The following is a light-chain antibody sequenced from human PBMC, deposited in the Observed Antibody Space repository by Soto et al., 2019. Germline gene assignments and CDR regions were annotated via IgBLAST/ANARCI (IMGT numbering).Light chain of an antibody. CDR3: LQDYNYPWT. J-gene: IGKJ1*01. CDR1: QSVTSN. V-gene: IGKV3-15*01. Sequence: EIVMTQSPATLSVSPGERATLSCRASQSVTSNLAWYQQKPGQAPRLLIYSASTRATGIPARFSGSGSGTEFTLTISSLQSEDFATYYCLQDYNYPWTFGQGTKVEIK. CDR2: SAS.